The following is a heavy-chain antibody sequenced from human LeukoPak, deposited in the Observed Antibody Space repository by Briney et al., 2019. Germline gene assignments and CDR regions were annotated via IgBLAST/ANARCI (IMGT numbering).Heavy chain of an antibody. Sequence: GGSLRLSCATSGFTFSNSGMHWVRQAPGRGLEWGAFIRYSGCNKYYAASVKGRFTISRDNAKNSLYLQMNSLRAEDTAVYYCARDQHGLGYCSSTSCYASPYETPEGAFDIWGQGTMVTVSS. CDR2: IRYSGCNK. V-gene: IGHV3-30*02. J-gene: IGHJ3*02. CDR3: ARDQHGLGYCSSTSCYASPYETPEGAFDI. CDR1: GFTFSNSG. D-gene: IGHD2-2*01.